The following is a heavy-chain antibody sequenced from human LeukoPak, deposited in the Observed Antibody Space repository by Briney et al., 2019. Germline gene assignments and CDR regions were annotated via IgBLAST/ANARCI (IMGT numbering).Heavy chain of an antibody. CDR3: PRAAGSRFDFDY. V-gene: IGHV3-48*03. CDR2: ISSRGSTI. CDR1: GFTFSSYE. J-gene: IGHJ4*02. D-gene: IGHD3-16*01. Sequence: AGSLRLSCAASGFTFSSYEMNWVRQAPGKGLEWVSHISSRGSTIYYADSVKGRFTISRDNDKNALYLQMNSLRVEDTAVYYCPRAAGSRFDFDYWGQGTLVTVSS.